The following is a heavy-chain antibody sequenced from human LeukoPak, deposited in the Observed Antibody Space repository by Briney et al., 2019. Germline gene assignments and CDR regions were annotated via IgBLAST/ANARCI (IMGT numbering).Heavy chain of an antibody. CDR3: ARGRPHGNDY. Sequence: GGSLRLSCAASGFIFSSYWMNWVRQVPGKGLVWVSRIASDGSSATYADSVKGRFSISRDNAKNTLYLQMNSLRVEDTAVYYCARGRPHGNDYWGQGTLVTVSS. J-gene: IGHJ4*02. V-gene: IGHV3-74*01. CDR1: GFIFSSYW. CDR2: IASDGSSA. D-gene: IGHD4-23*01.